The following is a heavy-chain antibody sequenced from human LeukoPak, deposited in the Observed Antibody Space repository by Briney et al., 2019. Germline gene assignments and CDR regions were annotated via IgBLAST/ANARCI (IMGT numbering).Heavy chain of an antibody. J-gene: IGHJ4*02. CDR2: ISSSGSNI. CDR1: GFTFSSYE. V-gene: IGHV3-48*03. D-gene: IGHD2-2*01. Sequence: GGSLRLSCAASGFTFSSYEINWVRQAPGKGLEWVSYISSSGSNIYYADSVKGRFTISRDNAKNSLSLQMDSLRAEDTAVYYCARGKGYCSTTSCYYYFDYWGQGTLVTVSS. CDR3: ARGKGYCSTTSCYYYFDY.